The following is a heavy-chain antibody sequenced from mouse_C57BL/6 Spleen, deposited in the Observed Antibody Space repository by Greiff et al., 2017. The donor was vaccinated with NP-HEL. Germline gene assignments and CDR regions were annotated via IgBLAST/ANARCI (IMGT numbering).Heavy chain of an antibody. CDR3: ARSGLGQDYAMDY. D-gene: IGHD4-1*01. Sequence: QVQLKESGAELARPGASVKLSCKASGYTFTSYGISWVKQRTGQGLEWIGEIYPRSGNTYYNEKFKGKATLTADKSSSTAYMELRSLTSEDSAVYFCARSGLGQDYAMDYWGQGTSVTVSS. CDR1: GYTFTSYG. V-gene: IGHV1-81*01. J-gene: IGHJ4*01. CDR2: IYPRSGNT.